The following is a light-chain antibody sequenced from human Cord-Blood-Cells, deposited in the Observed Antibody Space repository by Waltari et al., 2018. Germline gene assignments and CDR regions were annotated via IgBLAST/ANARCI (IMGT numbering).Light chain of an antibody. CDR2: DAS. CDR1: QDISNY. J-gene: IGKJ3*01. CDR3: QQYDNLLFT. Sequence: DIQMTQSPSSLSASVGDRVTLTCQASQDISNYLNWYQQKPGKTPKLLIYDASNLETGVPSRFSGSGSGTDFTFTISSLQPEDIATYYCQQYDNLLFTFGPGTKVDNK. V-gene: IGKV1-33*01.